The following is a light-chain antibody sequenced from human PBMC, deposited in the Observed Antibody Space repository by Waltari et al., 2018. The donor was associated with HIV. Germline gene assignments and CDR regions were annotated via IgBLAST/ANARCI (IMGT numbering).Light chain of an antibody. Sequence: QSALPQPPSVSGSLAQSVTISCTGTSRDVGNYTEVSWYQQSPGTAPKLMIYDVSNRPSGFPDRFSGSKSGNTASLTISGLQAEDEADYYCSSFTTSITVVFGGGTKLTVL. CDR1: SRDVGNYTE. V-gene: IGLV2-18*02. J-gene: IGLJ2*01. CDR3: SSFTTSITVV. CDR2: DVS.